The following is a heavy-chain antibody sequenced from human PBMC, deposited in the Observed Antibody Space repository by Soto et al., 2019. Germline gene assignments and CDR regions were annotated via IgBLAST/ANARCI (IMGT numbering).Heavy chain of an antibody. V-gene: IGHV3-23*01. CDR1: GFTFNSYA. D-gene: IGHD4-4*01. Sequence: GGSLRLSCAASGFTFNSYAMSWVRQAPGKGLEWVSSISSGGGNTYYADSVKGRFTISRDNSKNTLYVQMNSLRVADTAVYYCAKAYSDFDYWGQGTLVTVSS. CDR3: AKAYSDFDY. CDR2: ISSGGGNT. J-gene: IGHJ4*02.